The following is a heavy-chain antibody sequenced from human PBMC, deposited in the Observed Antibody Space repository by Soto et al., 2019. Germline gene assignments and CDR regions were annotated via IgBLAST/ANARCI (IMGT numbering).Heavy chain of an antibody. CDR1: GGSFSGYD. CDR2: INHSGST. J-gene: IGHJ4*02. Sequence: QVQLQQWGAGLLKPSETLSLTCAVYGGSFSGYDWSWIRQHPGKGMEWIGEINHSGSTNYNPSLNSLDALSVDTAKHQFSLKLSSVTAADTAVYYCARGVRGVIHYWGQGTLVTASP. D-gene: IGHD3-10*01. V-gene: IGHV4-34*01. CDR3: ARGVRGVIHY.